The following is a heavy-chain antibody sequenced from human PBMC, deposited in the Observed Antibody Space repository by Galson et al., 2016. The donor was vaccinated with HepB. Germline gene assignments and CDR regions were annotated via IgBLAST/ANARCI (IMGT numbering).Heavy chain of an antibody. Sequence: SVKVSCKASGGTFNSYAISWVRQAPGQGLEWMGGIIPILGTAKYAQKFQGRVTITADQSTRAAYMEVSSLTSEDTALYYCARGANWGSVYGMDVWGQGTTVTVSS. J-gene: IGHJ6*02. D-gene: IGHD7-27*01. CDR2: IIPILGTA. V-gene: IGHV1-69*10. CDR1: GGTFNSYA. CDR3: ARGANWGSVYGMDV.